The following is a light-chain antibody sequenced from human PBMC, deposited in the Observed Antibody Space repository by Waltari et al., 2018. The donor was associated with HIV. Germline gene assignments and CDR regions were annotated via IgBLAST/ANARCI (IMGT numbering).Light chain of an antibody. CDR2: GNS. CDR1: RSHIGAGSA. CDR3: QSYDSSLSWV. J-gene: IGLJ3*02. Sequence: QSVLTQPPSVSGAPGQRVTISSTGSRSHIGAGSAVHWYQQLTGTVPKLLIYGNSKRPSGVPDRFSGSKSGTSASLAITGLQAEDEADYYCQSYDSSLSWVFGGGTKLTVL. V-gene: IGLV1-40*01.